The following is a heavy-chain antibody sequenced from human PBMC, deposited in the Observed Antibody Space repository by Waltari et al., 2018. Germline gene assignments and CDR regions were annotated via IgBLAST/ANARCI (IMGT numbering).Heavy chain of an antibody. CDR1: GYSISRVYY. CDR3: ARRYYYDSSGFFDY. V-gene: IGHV4-38-2*01. CDR2: IYHTGST. D-gene: IGHD3-22*01. J-gene: IGHJ4*02. Sequence: QVQLQESGPGLVKPSETLSLTCAVSGYSISRVYYWGWIRQPPGTGLEWIGSIYHTGSTYYNPSLKSRVTISLGTSKNQFSLKLSSVTAAVTAIYYCARRYYYDSSGFFDYWGQGILVTVSS.